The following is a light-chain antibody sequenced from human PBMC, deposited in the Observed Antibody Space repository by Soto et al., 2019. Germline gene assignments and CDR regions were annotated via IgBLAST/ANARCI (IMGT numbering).Light chain of an antibody. CDR3: QKYAGSRT. Sequence: EIVLTQSPGTLSLSPGXRATLSCRASQSVSNNYIAWYQQKPGQAPRLLIYGASSRATGIPDRFSGSGSGTDFSLTISRLEPEDFAVYYCQKYAGSRTFGQGTKVDIK. J-gene: IGKJ1*01. V-gene: IGKV3-20*01. CDR1: QSVSNNY. CDR2: GAS.